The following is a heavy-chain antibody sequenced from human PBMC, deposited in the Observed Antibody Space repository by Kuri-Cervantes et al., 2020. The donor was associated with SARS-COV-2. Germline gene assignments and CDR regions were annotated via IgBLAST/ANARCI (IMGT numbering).Heavy chain of an antibody. J-gene: IGHJ4*02. V-gene: IGHV1-3*02. D-gene: IGHD1-26*01. CDR2: SNAGNGNT. Sequence: ASVKVSCKASGGTFSSYAISWVRQAPGQRLEWMGWSNAGNGNTKYSQEFQGRVTITTDTSTSTVYMELSSLRSEDTAVYYCARVCREAGSYFRRLRTEHYFDNWGQGTLVTVSS. CDR1: GGTFSSYA. CDR3: ARVCREAGSYFRRLRTEHYFDN.